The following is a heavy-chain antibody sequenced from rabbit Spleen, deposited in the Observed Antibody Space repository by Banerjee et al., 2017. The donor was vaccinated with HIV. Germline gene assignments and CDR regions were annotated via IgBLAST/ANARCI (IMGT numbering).Heavy chain of an antibody. CDR1: GFSFSSSDY. CDR3: ARDTGTSFSSYGMDL. D-gene: IGHD8-1*01. V-gene: IGHV1S40*01. Sequence: QSLEESGGDLVKPGASLTLTCTASGFSFSSSDYMCWVRQPPGKGLEWIACIYAGSSVYTYYASWAKGRFTISKTSSTTVTLQMTSLTAADTATYFCARDTGTSFSSYGMDLWGQGTLVTVS. J-gene: IGHJ6*01. CDR2: IYAGSSVYT.